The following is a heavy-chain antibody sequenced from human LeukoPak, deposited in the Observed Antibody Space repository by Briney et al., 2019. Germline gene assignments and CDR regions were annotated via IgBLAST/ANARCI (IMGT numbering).Heavy chain of an antibody. D-gene: IGHD4-17*01. CDR2: INTGNGNT. CDR3: AKDPNGDYVGAFDS. J-gene: IGHJ3*02. Sequence: GASVKVSCKASGYIFTSYAMHWVRQAPGQRLEWMGWINTGNGNTKYSQKFQGRVTITRDTSASTAYMELSSLRFEDTAVYYCAKDPNGDYVGAFDSWGQGTMVTVSS. CDR1: GYIFTSYA. V-gene: IGHV1-3*04.